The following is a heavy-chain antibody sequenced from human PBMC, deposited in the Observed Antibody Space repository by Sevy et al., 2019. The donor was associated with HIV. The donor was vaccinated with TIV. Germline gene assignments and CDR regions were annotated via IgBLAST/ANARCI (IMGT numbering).Heavy chain of an antibody. CDR3: ARNEGSSWDLLHYYGMDV. D-gene: IGHD6-13*01. CDR2: INPNSGGT. CDR1: GYTFTGYY. Sequence: ASVKVSCKASGYTFTGYYKHWVRQAPGQGLEWMGRINPNSGGTNYAQKFQGRVTMTRDTSISTAYMELSRLRSDDTAVYYCARNEGSSWDLLHYYGMDVWGQGTTVTVSS. J-gene: IGHJ6*02. V-gene: IGHV1-2*06.